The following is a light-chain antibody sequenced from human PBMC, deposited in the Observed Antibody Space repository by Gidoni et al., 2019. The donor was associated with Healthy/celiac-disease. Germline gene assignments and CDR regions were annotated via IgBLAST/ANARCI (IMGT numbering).Light chain of an antibody. V-gene: IGLV1-40*01. CDR2: GNS. CDR3: QSYDSSLSGSGV. J-gene: IGLJ2*01. CDR1: SSNIGAGHD. Sequence: QSVLTQPPSVTEAPGQRVTISCTGSSSNIGAGHDVHWYQQLPGTAPKLLIYGNSNRPSGVPDRFSGSKSGTSASLAITGLQAEDEADYYCQSYDSSLSGSGVFGGGTKLTVL.